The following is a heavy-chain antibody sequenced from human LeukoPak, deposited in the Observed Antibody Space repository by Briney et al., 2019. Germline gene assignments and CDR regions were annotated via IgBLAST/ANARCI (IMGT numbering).Heavy chain of an antibody. Sequence: CSVKVSCKASVGTFSSYAISWVRQAPGQGLEWMGRVIPILGTANYAQKFQGRVTITADKSTSTAYMELSSLRSEDTAVYYCARGEYCSSTSCYHYYYYYMDVWGKGTTVTVSS. D-gene: IGHD2-2*01. CDR2: VIPILGTA. V-gene: IGHV1-69*04. J-gene: IGHJ6*03. CDR3: ARGEYCSSTSCYHYYYYYMDV. CDR1: VGTFSSYA.